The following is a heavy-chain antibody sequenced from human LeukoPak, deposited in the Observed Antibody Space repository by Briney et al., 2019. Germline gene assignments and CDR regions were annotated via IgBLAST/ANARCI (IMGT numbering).Heavy chain of an antibody. CDR2: IRSKTYGGTT. V-gene: IGHV3-49*03. CDR1: GFTFSGFY. D-gene: IGHD6-13*01. J-gene: IGHJ4*02. Sequence: GGSLRLSCAASGFTFSGFYMTWIRQAPGKGLEWVGFIRSKTYGGTTGYAASVKDTFTISRDDSKSVVYLQMNSLKTEDTAFYYCTRGVGQQLIPPDYWGQGTLVTVSS. CDR3: TRGVGQQLIPPDY.